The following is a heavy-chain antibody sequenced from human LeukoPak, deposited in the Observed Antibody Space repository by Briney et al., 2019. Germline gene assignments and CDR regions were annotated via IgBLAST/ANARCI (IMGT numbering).Heavy chain of an antibody. Sequence: ASVKVSCKTSGYTFTNYDINWVRQATGQGLEWMGWMNPNSGNTGYAQKFLGRVTMTRNTSISTAYMELSSLRSEDTAVYYCARPHCSSTDCHPPEWFDPWGQGTLVTVSS. CDR2: MNPNSGNT. CDR3: ARPHCSSTDCHPPEWFDP. J-gene: IGHJ5*02. CDR1: GYTFTNYD. V-gene: IGHV1-8*01. D-gene: IGHD2-2*01.